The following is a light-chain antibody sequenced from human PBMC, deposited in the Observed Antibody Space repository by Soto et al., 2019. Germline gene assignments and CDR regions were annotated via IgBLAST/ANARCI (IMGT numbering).Light chain of an antibody. Sequence: QSPLTQPASVSGSPGQSITISCTGTSSDVGGYIYVSWYQQHPGKAPKLMIYEVSNRPSGVSNRFSGSKSGNTASLTISGLQAEDEADYYCSSYARSSFYVVGNGTKVTVL. V-gene: IGLV2-14*01. CDR2: EVS. J-gene: IGLJ1*01. CDR3: SSYARSSFYV. CDR1: SSDVGGYIY.